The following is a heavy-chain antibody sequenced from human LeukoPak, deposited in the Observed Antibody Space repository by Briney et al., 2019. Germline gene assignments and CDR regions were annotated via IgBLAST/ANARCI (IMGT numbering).Heavy chain of an antibody. CDR2: IIPIFGTA. D-gene: IGHD2-15*01. J-gene: IGHJ4*02. V-gene: IGHV1-69*05. CDR1: GGTFRSYA. Sequence: AASVKVSCKASGGTFRSYAISWVRQAPGQGLEWMGGIIPIFGTANYAQKFQGRATITTDESTSTAYMELSSLRSEDTAVYYCARGGYCSGGSCYAVYWGQGTLVTVSS. CDR3: ARGGYCSGGSCYAVY.